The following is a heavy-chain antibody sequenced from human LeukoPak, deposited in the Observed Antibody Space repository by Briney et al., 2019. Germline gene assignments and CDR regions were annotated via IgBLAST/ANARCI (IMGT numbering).Heavy chain of an antibody. CDR3: AKEQWLGKMNYFDN. CDR2: ISSGSGTTI. Sequence: PGGSLRLSCAASGLRFADNYMSWIRQAPGKGLEWLSYISSGSGTTIYYGDSVRGRFAISRDDAENLLYLQMNSLRAEDTAVYYCAKEQWLGKMNYFDNWGQGTLVTVSS. J-gene: IGHJ4*02. CDR1: GLRFADNY. V-gene: IGHV3-11*01. D-gene: IGHD6-19*01.